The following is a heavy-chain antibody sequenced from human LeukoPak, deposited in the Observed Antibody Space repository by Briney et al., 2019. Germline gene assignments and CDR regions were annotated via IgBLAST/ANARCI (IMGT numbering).Heavy chain of an antibody. CDR1: GYTFTSYY. CDR3: ATDLGGYCSSTSCYGGDY. D-gene: IGHD2-2*01. Sequence: ASVKVSCKASGYTFTSYYMHWVRQAPGKGLEWMGGFDPEDGETIYAQKFQGRVAMTEDTSTDTAYMELSSLRSEDTAVYYCATDLGGYCSSTSCYGGDYWDQGTLVTVSS. J-gene: IGHJ4*02. V-gene: IGHV1-24*01. CDR2: FDPEDGET.